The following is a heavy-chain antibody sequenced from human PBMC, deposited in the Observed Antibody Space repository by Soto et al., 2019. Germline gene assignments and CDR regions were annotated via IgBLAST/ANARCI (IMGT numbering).Heavy chain of an antibody. V-gene: IGHV3-21*06. CDR3: ARESEDLTSNFDY. CDR1: GFTFTRYS. J-gene: IGHJ4*02. Sequence: GVSLRLSCAASGFTFTRYSMNWVRQAPGKGLEWVSSISSTTNYIYYGDSMKGRFTISRDNAKNSLYLEMNSLRAEDTAVYYCARESEDLTSNFDYWGQGTLVTVSS. CDR2: ISSTTNYI.